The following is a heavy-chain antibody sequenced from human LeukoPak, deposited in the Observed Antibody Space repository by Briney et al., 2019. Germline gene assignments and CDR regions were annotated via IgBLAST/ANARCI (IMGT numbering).Heavy chain of an antibody. CDR3: ARLRRNSDRSGYYYYYDY. J-gene: IGHJ4*01. D-gene: IGHD3-22*01. Sequence: PGGSLRLSCAASGYTFSSYSINWVRQAPGKGLEWVSSISVGSNYIYYADSVRGRFSISRDDARNSLYLQMDSLRGDDTAVYYCARLRRNSDRSGYYYYYDYWGHGTLVTVSS. CDR1: GYTFSSYS. V-gene: IGHV3-21*01. CDR2: ISVGSNYI.